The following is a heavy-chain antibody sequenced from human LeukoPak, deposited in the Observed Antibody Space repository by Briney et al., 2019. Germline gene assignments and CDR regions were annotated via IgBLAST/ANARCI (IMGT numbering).Heavy chain of an antibody. Sequence: SETLSLTCTVSGGSISSYYWSWIRQPAGKGLEWIGRIYTSGSTNYNPSLKSRVTMSVDRSKNQFSLKLSSVTAADTAVYYCARGGYDILTGYYTDYFDYWGQGTLVTVSS. CDR3: ARGGYDILTGYYTDYFDY. CDR1: GGSISSYY. CDR2: IYTSGST. J-gene: IGHJ4*02. V-gene: IGHV4-4*07. D-gene: IGHD3-9*01.